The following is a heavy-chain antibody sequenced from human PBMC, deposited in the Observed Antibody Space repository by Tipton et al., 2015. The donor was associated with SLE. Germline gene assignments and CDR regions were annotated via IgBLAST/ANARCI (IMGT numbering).Heavy chain of an antibody. CDR1: GFMFSEYA. J-gene: IGHJ6*03. CDR2: ISHDGSDK. D-gene: IGHD3-9*01. Sequence: SLRLSCAASGFMFSEYAMHWVRQAPGKGPEWVAVISHDGSDKYYADSVKGRFTISRDNSKNTLDLQMSSLRAEDTAVYYCARDFDTNFPRYYYYYYFDVWGEGATVTVSS. CDR3: ARDFDTNFPRYYYYYYFDV. V-gene: IGHV3-30*04.